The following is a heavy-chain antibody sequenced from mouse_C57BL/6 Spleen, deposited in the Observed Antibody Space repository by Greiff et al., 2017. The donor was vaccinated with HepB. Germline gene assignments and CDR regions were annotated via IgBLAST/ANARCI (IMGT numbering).Heavy chain of an antibody. D-gene: IGHD2-1*01. Sequence: QLQQPGAELVRPGSSVKLSCKASGYTFTSYWMHWVKQRPIQGLEWIGNIDPSDSETHYNQKFKDKATLTVDKSSSTAYMQLSSLTSEDSAVYYCARWDYGNYFDYWGQGTTLTVSS. CDR2: IDPSDSET. V-gene: IGHV1-52*01. CDR1: GYTFTSYW. CDR3: ARWDYGNYFDY. J-gene: IGHJ2*01.